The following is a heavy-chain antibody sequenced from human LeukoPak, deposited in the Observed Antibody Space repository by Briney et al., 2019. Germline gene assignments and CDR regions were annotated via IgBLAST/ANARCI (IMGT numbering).Heavy chain of an antibody. J-gene: IGHJ4*02. CDR2: IYYSGST. CDR3: ARGRTYFDY. V-gene: IGHV4-61*01. Sequence: SETLSLTCTVSGGSISSSPYYWSWIRQPPGKGLEWIGYIYYSGSTNYNPSLKSRVTISVDTSKNQFSLKLSSVTAADTAVYYCARGRTYFDYWGQGTLVTVSS. CDR1: GGSISSSPYY.